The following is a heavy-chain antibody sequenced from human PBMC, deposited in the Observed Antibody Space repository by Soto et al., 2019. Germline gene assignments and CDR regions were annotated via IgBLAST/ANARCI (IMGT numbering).Heavy chain of an antibody. Sequence: QLQLQESGSGLVQPSQTLSLTCTASGGSISTYDYSWSWIRQPPGGGLEWIGSVYHTGKTYFIPSLKSRVTMSLDKSKNQFSLNLTSVTAADTALYYCARERTIFGIAPGGGMDFWGQGTTVIVSS. J-gene: IGHJ6*02. CDR2: VYHTGKT. CDR3: ARERTIFGIAPGGGMDF. V-gene: IGHV4-30-2*01. D-gene: IGHD3-3*01. CDR1: GGSISTYDYS.